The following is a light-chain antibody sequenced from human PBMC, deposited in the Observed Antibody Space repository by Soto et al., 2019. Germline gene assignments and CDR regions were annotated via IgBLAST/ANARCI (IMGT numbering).Light chain of an antibody. V-gene: IGKV1-16*01. Sequence: DMQMTQSPASLSSSVGGRFTITWRASQSISSYLNWYQQKPGKAPKLLIYAASSLQSGVPSRFSGSGSGTKFTLTIASLQPDDFATYYCQQYNSYPITFGQGTRLEI. J-gene: IGKJ5*01. CDR1: QSISSY. CDR3: QQYNSYPIT. CDR2: AAS.